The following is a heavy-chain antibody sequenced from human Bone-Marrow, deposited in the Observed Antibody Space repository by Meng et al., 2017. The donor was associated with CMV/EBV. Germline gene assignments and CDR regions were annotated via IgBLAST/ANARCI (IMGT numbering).Heavy chain of an antibody. V-gene: IGHV4-34*01. Sequence: SETLSLTCAVYGGSFSGYYWTWIRQPPGKGLEWIGEINHTGSTNYNPSLKSRVTISVDTSKSPFSPNLNSVTAADTAVYYRVRKLRLRGWFDPWGQGTLVTVSS. D-gene: IGHD4-17*01. CDR1: GGSFSGYY. CDR2: INHTGST. CDR3: VRKLRLRGWFDP. J-gene: IGHJ5*02.